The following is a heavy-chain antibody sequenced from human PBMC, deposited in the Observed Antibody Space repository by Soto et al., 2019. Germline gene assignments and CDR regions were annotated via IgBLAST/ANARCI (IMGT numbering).Heavy chain of an antibody. CDR3: ARSSGWHFDS. Sequence: QVQLQESGPGLVKPSQTLSLTCTVSSGSISSGVYYWIWIRQHPGKGLEWIGYISYSGSTYYNPSLKNRVTMSLDTSKNQLSLKLSSVTAADTAVYYCARSSGWHFDSWGQGSLATVSS. CDR1: SGSISSGVYY. V-gene: IGHV4-31*03. CDR2: ISYSGST. D-gene: IGHD6-19*01. J-gene: IGHJ4*02.